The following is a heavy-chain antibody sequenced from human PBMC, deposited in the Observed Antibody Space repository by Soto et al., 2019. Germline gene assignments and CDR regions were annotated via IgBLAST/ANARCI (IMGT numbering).Heavy chain of an antibody. J-gene: IGHJ6*02. Sequence: QVQLVQSGAEVKKPGSSVKVSCKASGGTFSSYAISWVRQAPGQGLEWMGGIIPIFGTANYAQKFQGGVTITADESTSTAYMELSSLRSEDTAVYYCARDRQDIVLIAPADYYGMDVWGQGTTVTVSS. CDR3: ARDRQDIVLIAPADYYGMDV. CDR1: GGTFSSYA. CDR2: IIPIFGTA. D-gene: IGHD2-8*01. V-gene: IGHV1-69*01.